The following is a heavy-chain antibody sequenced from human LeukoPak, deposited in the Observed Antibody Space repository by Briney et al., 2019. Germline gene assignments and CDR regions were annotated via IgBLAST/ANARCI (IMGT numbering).Heavy chain of an antibody. CDR2: IYTGGGR. V-gene: IGHV3-53*01. CDR3: AKAGSIRFDY. J-gene: IGHJ4*02. CDR1: GFTVSSYY. D-gene: IGHD1-26*01. Sequence: GGSLRLSCAASGFTVSSYYMNWVRQAPGKELEWVSVIYTGGGRYYADSVRGRFTISRDTSKNMVLLQMNSLRVEDTAVYYCAKAGSIRFDYWGQGTLVTVSS.